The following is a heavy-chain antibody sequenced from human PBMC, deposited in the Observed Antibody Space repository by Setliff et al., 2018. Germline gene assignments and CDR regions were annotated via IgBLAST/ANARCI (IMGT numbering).Heavy chain of an antibody. J-gene: IGHJ4*02. D-gene: IGHD5-12*01. Sequence: SVKVSCKASGGTFSNYDISWVRQAPGQGLEWMGGIIPIFGTPTYAQKFQGRLTMTRDTSISTAYMELSSLRSDDTAVYYCARQPMDTIMVTFDYWGQGILVTVSS. V-gene: IGHV1-69*05. CDR3: ARQPMDTIMVTFDY. CDR1: GGTFSNYD. CDR2: IIPIFGTP.